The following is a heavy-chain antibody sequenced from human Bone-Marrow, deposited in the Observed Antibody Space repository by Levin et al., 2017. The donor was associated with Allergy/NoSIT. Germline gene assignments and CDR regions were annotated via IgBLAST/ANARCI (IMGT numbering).Heavy chain of an antibody. D-gene: IGHD3-22*01. CDR3: MRAAPSYYYESSDFQYHVDY. Sequence: GGSLRLSCAASGFTFSDYYMTWIRQAPGKGLEWLSYISSSGKTKYYADSVKGRFTISRDNAKNSLYLQMNSLRPEDTAVYYCMRAAPSYYYESSDFQYHVDYWGQGTLATVSS. CDR1: GFTFSDYY. CDR2: ISSSGKTK. V-gene: IGHV3-11*01. J-gene: IGHJ4*02.